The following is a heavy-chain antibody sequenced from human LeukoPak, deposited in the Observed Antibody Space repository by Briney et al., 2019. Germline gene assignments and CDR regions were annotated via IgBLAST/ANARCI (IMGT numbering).Heavy chain of an antibody. CDR3: AKDANYLDSSGYFIPFDC. V-gene: IGHV3-23*01. CDR1: GFSVSGTH. J-gene: IGHJ4*02. Sequence: PGGSLRLSCAASGFSVSGTHMSWVRQAPGKGLEWVSTISGNGLQTFYADSVKGRFSVSRDNSKNIVYLQMDSLRADDSALYSCAKDANYLDSSGYFIPFDCWGPGTLVTVAS. CDR2: ISGNGLQT. D-gene: IGHD3-22*01.